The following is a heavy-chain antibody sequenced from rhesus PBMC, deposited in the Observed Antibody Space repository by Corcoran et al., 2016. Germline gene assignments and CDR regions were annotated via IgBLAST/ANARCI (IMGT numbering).Heavy chain of an antibody. J-gene: IGHJ2*01. CDR2: ISGSSGST. CDR3: ARGAFWTGYPTWYFDL. Sequence: QVQLQESGPGLVKPSETLSLTCAVSGGSIRSSHWWRWIRQPPGEGLEWIGYISGSSGSTYYNPSLKSRVTISKDTSKNQFSLKLSSVTAADTAVYYCARGAFWTGYPTWYFDLWGPGTPITISS. D-gene: IGHD3-3*01. V-gene: IGHV4S19*01. CDR1: GGSIRSSHW.